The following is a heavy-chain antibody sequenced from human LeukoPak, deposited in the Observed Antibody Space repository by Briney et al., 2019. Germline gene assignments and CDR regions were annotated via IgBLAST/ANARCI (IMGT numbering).Heavy chain of an antibody. CDR2: IYYSGST. CDR3: ASRRVSWSSGPWHYFDY. J-gene: IGHJ4*02. Sequence: SETLSLTCTVSGGSISSSSYYWGWIRQPPGKGLEWIGSIYYSGSTYYNPSLKSRVTISVDTSKNQFSLKLSSVTAADTAVHYCASRRVSWSSGPWHYFDYWGQGTLVTVSS. D-gene: IGHD6-19*01. CDR1: GGSISSSSYY. V-gene: IGHV4-39*01.